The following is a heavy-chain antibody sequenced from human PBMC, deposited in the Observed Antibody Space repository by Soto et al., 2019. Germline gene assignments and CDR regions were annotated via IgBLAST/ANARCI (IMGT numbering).Heavy chain of an antibody. CDR2: INAGNGNT. CDR1: GYTFTGYA. CDR3: ARAVAVAADFDY. V-gene: IGHV1-3*05. D-gene: IGHD6-19*01. Sequence: QVQLVQSGAEEKKPGASVKVSCKASGYTFTGYAMHWVRQAPGQRLEWMGWINAGNGNTKYSKKFQGRVTITRDTSTSTAYTELSSLRSEDTAVCYCARAVAVAADFDYWGQGTLVTVSS. J-gene: IGHJ4*02.